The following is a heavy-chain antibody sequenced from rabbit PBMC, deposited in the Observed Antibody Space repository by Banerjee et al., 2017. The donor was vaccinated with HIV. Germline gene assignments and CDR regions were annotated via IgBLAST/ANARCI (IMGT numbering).Heavy chain of an antibody. CDR3: ARGYDDYVIWEHYWLDL. CDR1: GFSYSTHYC. CDR2: ISAGDGST. V-gene: IGHV1S45*01. J-gene: IGHJ5*01. Sequence: QEQLEESGGDLVKPEGSLTLTCTASGFSYSTHYCICWVRQAPGKGLEWIGCISAGDGSTYYASWAKGRFTISKTSSTTVTLQMTSLTAADTATYFCARGYDDYVIWEHYWLDLWGQGTLVTVS. D-gene: IGHD2-1*01.